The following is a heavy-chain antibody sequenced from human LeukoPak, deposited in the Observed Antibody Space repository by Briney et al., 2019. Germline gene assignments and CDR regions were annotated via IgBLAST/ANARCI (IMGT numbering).Heavy chain of an antibody. D-gene: IGHD3-10*01. CDR3: ANLATEGTGSYYISDY. V-gene: IGHV3-30*02. CDR2: IRYDGSNK. Sequence: GGSLRLSCAASGFTFSSYGMHWVRQAPGKGLEWVAFIRYDGSNKYYADSVKGRFTISRDNSKNTMYLQMNSLRADDTAVYYCANLATEGTGSYYISDYWGQGTLVTVSS. CDR1: GFTFSSYG. J-gene: IGHJ4*02.